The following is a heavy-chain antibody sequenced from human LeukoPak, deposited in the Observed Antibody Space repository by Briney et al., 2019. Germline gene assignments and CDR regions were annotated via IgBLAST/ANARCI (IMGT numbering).Heavy chain of an antibody. CDR3: AKDTASSGPAAPMDV. D-gene: IGHD3-22*01. CDR2: ISWNSGSI. CDR1: GSTFSSYA. J-gene: IGHJ6*02. V-gene: IGHV3-9*01. Sequence: GGSLRLSCAASGSTFSSYAMSWVRQAPGKGLEWVSGISWNSGSIGYADSVKGRFTISRDNAKNSLYLQMNSLRAEDTALYYCAKDTASSGPAAPMDVWGQGTTVTVSS.